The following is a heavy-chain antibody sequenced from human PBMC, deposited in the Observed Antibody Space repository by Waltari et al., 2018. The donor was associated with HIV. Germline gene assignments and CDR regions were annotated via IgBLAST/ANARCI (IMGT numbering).Heavy chain of an antibody. CDR2: IKQDESEK. J-gene: IGHJ4*02. CDR1: EFTFNYYW. D-gene: IGHD3-22*01. Sequence: EVQLVESGGGLVQPGGSLRLSCAASEFTFNYYWMTWVRQAPGKGLEWVTNIKQDESEKYYVDSVKGRFTISRDNAKNSLFLQMNSLRAEDTAVYYCAREALYDSSGYYFDYWGQGTLVTVSS. V-gene: IGHV3-7*01. CDR3: AREALYDSSGYYFDY.